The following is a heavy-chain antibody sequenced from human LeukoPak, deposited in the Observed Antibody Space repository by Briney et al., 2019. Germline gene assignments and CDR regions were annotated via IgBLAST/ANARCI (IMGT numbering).Heavy chain of an antibody. Sequence: PSETLSLTCTVSGGSISSFYWSWIRQPPGKGLEWIGYIYYSGSTNYNPSLKSRVTISVDTSKNQFSLKLSPVTAADTAVYYCARTTSGSLGLFDYWGQGTLVTVSS. D-gene: IGHD1-26*01. CDR3: ARTTSGSLGLFDY. CDR2: IYYSGST. V-gene: IGHV4-59*01. CDR1: GGSISSFY. J-gene: IGHJ4*02.